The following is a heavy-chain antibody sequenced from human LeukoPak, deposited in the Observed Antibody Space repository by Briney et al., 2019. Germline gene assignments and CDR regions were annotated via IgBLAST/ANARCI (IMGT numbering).Heavy chain of an antibody. Sequence: PSETLSLTCAVYSGSFSDYYWSWIRQPPGKGLEWIGEINHSGSTNYNPSLKSRVTISVDTSKNQFSLKLSSVTAADTAVYYCARGSGTVTTDYWGQGTLVTVSS. CDR2: INHSGST. J-gene: IGHJ4*02. CDR1: SGSFSDYY. V-gene: IGHV4-34*01. D-gene: IGHD4-17*01. CDR3: ARGSGTVTTDY.